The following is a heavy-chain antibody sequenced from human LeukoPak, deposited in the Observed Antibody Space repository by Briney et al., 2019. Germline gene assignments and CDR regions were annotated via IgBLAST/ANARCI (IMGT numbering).Heavy chain of an antibody. V-gene: IGHV4-59*01. J-gene: IGHJ4*02. CDR3: ARGEGATYDY. CDR1: GGSISSYY. D-gene: IGHD1-26*01. Sequence: SETLSLTCTVSGGSISSYYWSWVRQPPGKGLERIGYIYYSGSTNYNPSLKSRVTISVDTSKNQFSLKLSSVTAEDTAVYYCARGEGATYDYWGQGTLVTVSS. CDR2: IYYSGST.